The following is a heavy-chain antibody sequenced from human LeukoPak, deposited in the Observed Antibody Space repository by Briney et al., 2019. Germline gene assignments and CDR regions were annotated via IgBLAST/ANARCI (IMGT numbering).Heavy chain of an antibody. Sequence: GGSLRLTCAASGFTFSDYYMNWIRQAPGKGLEWVSYITSGGSTISYADSVKGRFTISRDNAKNSLYLQMNTLRAEDTAVYYCARYDSSGSHFDYWGQGTLVTVSS. J-gene: IGHJ4*02. CDR3: ARYDSSGSHFDY. D-gene: IGHD3-22*01. CDR1: GFTFSDYY. CDR2: ITSGGSTI. V-gene: IGHV3-11*01.